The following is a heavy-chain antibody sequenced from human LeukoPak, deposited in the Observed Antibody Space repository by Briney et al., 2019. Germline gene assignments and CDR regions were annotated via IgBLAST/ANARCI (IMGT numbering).Heavy chain of an antibody. CDR3: ATYCSSTSCYIDY. Sequence: GASVTVSCTASGYTFTGYYMHWVRQAPGQGLEWMGWINPNSGGTNYAQKFQGRVTMTRDTSISTAYMELSRLRSDDTAVYYCATYCSSTSCYIDYWGQGTLVTVSS. CDR1: GYTFTGYY. D-gene: IGHD2-2*02. V-gene: IGHV1-2*02. J-gene: IGHJ4*02. CDR2: INPNSGGT.